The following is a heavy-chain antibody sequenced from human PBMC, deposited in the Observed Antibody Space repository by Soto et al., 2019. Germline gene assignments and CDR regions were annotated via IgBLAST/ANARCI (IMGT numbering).Heavy chain of an antibody. V-gene: IGHV4-4*02. CDR1: GGSISSSNW. D-gene: IGHD3-10*01. CDR2: IYHSGST. Sequence: QVQLQESGPGLVKPSGTLSLTCAVSGGSISSSNWWSWVRQPPENGLEWIGEIYHSGSTNYNPSLKRRVTISVDKSKNQFSLKLSSVTAADTAVYYCARDEWFGELGNWFDPWGQGTLVTVSS. CDR3: ARDEWFGELGNWFDP. J-gene: IGHJ5*02.